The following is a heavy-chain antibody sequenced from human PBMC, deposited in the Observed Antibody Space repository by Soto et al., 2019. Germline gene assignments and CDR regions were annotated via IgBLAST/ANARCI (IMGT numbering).Heavy chain of an antibody. V-gene: IGHV3-73*01. CDR2: IRSKANSYAT. Sequence: PGGSLRLSCAGSGFTLSDHYIDWVRQAPGKGLEWVGRIRSKANSYATAYAASVKGRFTISRDDSKNTAYLQMNSLKTEDTAVYYCTRHSQVGATITSAPNNDYWGQGTLVTVSS. D-gene: IGHD1-26*01. J-gene: IGHJ4*02. CDR3: TRHSQVGATITSAPNNDY. CDR1: GFTLSDHY.